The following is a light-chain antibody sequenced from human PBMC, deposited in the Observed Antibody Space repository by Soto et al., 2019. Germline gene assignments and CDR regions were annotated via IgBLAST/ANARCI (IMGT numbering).Light chain of an antibody. V-gene: IGLV4-60*03. CDR2: LEGSGSY. CDR1: SGHSSYI. CDR3: EPWDSKTQRV. Sequence: QPVLTQSSSASASLGSSVKLTCTLSSGHSSYIIAWHQQQPGKAPRYLMKLEGSGSYNKGSGVPDRFSGSSSGADRYLTISNRQSEDEADYYCEPWDSKTQRVFGGGTKLTVL. J-gene: IGLJ2*01.